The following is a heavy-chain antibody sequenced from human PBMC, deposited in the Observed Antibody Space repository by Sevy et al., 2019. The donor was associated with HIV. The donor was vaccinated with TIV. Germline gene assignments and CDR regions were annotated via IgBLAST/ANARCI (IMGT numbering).Heavy chain of an antibody. D-gene: IGHD2-21*01. V-gene: IGHV3-7*01. CDR1: GFSFSDYY. CDR3: ARELWPGDY. Sequence: GGSLRLSCAASGFSFSDYYMGWVRQAPGKGLEWVANIRQDGSLKNYVDSVKGRFTISRDNAKNLLYLQMNRLRVDDTAVYYCARELWPGDYWGQGTLVTVSS. CDR2: IRQDGSLK. J-gene: IGHJ4*02.